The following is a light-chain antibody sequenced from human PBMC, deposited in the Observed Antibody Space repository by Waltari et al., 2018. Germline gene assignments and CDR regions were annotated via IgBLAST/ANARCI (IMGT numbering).Light chain of an antibody. CDR1: ISDVGNYNY. V-gene: IGLV2-11*01. CDR3: CSYAGRYTFV. CDR2: EVT. Sequence: QSALTQPRSVSGSPGQSVTISCTATISDVGNYNYASWYQQPPGKAPKLIIYEVTKRPSGVPDRLSGSKSGNTASLTISGLQAEDEADYYCCSYAGRYTFVFGTGTKVTVL. J-gene: IGLJ1*01.